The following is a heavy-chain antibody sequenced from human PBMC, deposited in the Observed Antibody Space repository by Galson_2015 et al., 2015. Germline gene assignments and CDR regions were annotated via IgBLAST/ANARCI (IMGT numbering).Heavy chain of an antibody. CDR3: AKTHGYGDQRSTDY. CDR2: ISGSGGST. J-gene: IGHJ4*02. D-gene: IGHD4-17*01. V-gene: IGHV3-23*01. CDR1: GFTFSSYA. Sequence: SLRLSCAASGFTFSSYAMSWVRQAPGKGLEWVSAISGSGGSTYYADSVKVRFTISRDNAKNTLHLQMNSLRAEDTAVYYCAKTHGYGDQRSTDYWGQGTLVTASS.